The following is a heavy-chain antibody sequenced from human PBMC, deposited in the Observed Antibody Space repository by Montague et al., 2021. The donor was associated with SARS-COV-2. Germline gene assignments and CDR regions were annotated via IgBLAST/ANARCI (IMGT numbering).Heavy chain of an antibody. CDR3: ARSWEQWPLWGYYFDY. V-gene: IGHV4-39*01. CDR1: GGSISSSSYY. J-gene: IGHJ4*02. CDR2: FYYSGGT. D-gene: IGHD6-19*01. Sequence: SETLSLTCTVSGGSISSSSYYWGWIRQPPGKGLEWIGSFYYSGGTYYNPSLKSRVTISVDTSKNQFSLKLSSVTAADTAVYYCARSWEQWPLWGYYFDYWGQGTLVTVSS.